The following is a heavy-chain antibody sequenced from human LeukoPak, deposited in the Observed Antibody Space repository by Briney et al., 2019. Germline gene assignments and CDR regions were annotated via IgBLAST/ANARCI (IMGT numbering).Heavy chain of an antibody. CDR3: ARFYNWNYRNAFDI. D-gene: IGHD1-7*01. CDR1: GGSISSGGYY. J-gene: IGHJ3*02. Sequence: PSETLSLTCTVSGGSISSGGYYWRWIRQPPGKGLEWIGYIYHSGSTYYNPSLKSRVTISVDRSKNQFSLKLSSVTAADTAVYYCARFYNWNYRNAFDIWGQGTMVTVSS. CDR2: IYHSGST. V-gene: IGHV4-30-2*01.